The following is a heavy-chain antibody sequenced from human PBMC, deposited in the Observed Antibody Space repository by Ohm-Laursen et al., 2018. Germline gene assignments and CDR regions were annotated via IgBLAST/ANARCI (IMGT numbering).Heavy chain of an antibody. J-gene: IGHJ6*02. D-gene: IGHD2-8*01. Sequence: SDTLSLTCAVYGGSFSGYYWSWIRQPPGKGLEWIGEINHSGSTNYNPSLKSRVTISVDTSKNQFSLKLSSVTAANTAVYYCARYCTNGVCYTPPYYYYGMDVWGQGTTVTVSS. CDR1: GGSFSGYY. CDR3: ARYCTNGVCYTPPYYYYGMDV. V-gene: IGHV4-34*01. CDR2: INHSGST.